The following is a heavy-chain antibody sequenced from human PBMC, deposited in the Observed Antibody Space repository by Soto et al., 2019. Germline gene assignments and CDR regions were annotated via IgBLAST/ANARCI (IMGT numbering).Heavy chain of an antibody. CDR3: AKRPLGYCSGGSCDGDY. J-gene: IGHJ4*02. CDR2: ISGSGGST. CDR1: GFTFSSYA. Sequence: GGSLRLSCAASGFTFSSYAMSWVRQAPGKGLEWVSAISGSGGSTYYADSVKGRFTISRDNSKNTLYLQMNSLRAEDTAVYYCAKRPLGYCSGGSCDGDYWGQGTLVTVSS. V-gene: IGHV3-23*01. D-gene: IGHD2-15*01.